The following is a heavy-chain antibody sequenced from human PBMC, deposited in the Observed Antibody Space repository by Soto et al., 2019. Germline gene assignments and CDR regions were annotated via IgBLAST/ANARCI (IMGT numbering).Heavy chain of an antibody. CDR2: ISTYNGNT. J-gene: IGHJ6*02. CDR1: GYTFTSLG. CDR3: ARGDYYVSDGYYGVGGMDV. Sequence: QVQLVQSGAEVKKPGASVKVSCKASGYTFTSLGITWVRQAPGQGREWVGWISTYNGNTNYAQKLQGRVTMTTDTSTSTAYMELRSLRSDDTAVYYCARGDYYVSDGYYGVGGMDVWGQGTTVTVSS. D-gene: IGHD3-22*01. V-gene: IGHV1-18*04.